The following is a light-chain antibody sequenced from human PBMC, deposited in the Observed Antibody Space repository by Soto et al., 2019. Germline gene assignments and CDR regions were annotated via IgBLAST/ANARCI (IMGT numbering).Light chain of an antibody. Sequence: DIQMTQSPSTLSASVGDRVTITCRASQSISSWLAWYQQKPGKAPNLLIYEASGLESGVPSRFGGSGPGKNSPPPTISLHPADFPSFSCQQYKSYRGPSGKGTKVNIK. CDR2: EAS. CDR3: QQYKSYRGP. J-gene: IGKJ1*01. V-gene: IGKV1-5*03. CDR1: QSISSW.